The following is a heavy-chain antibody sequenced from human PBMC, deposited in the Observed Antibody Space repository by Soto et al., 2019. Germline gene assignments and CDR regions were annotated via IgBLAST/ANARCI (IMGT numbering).Heavy chain of an antibody. CDR1: GFTFSTFD. CDR3: ARGRSFSYDSTPPPMFDP. V-gene: IGHV3-13*01. CDR2: IGTLSDT. D-gene: IGHD3-10*01. J-gene: IGHJ5*02. Sequence: GGSLRLSCAGSGFTFSTFDIHWVRQAPGKGLEWVSGIGTLSDTFYAASVQGRFTVSRQNAKNSVYLQMNSLRAGDTAFCYCARGRSFSYDSTPPPMFDPWGQGTLVTVYS.